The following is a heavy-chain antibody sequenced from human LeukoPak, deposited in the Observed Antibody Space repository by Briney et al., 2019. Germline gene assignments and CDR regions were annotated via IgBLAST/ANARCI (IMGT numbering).Heavy chain of an antibody. CDR2: IYYSGST. CDR3: GRPAPAVAGWGRALDI. D-gene: IGHD6-19*01. V-gene: IGHV4-4*02. Sequence: PSGTLSLTCAVSGGSISSSNWWSWVRQPPGKGLEWIGYIYYSGSTNYNPSLKSRVTISVDTSKNQFSLKLSSVTAADSAVYYCGRPAPAVAGWGRALDIWGHGTMVTVAS. J-gene: IGHJ3*02. CDR1: GGSISSSNW.